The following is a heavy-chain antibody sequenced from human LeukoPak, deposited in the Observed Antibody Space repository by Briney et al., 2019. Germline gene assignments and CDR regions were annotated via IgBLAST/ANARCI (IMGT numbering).Heavy chain of an antibody. D-gene: IGHD3-10*01. Sequence: PGGSLRLSCAASGFTFSSYSMNWVRQAPGKGLEWVSSISSSSSYIYYADSVKGRFTISRDNSKNSLYLQMNSLRAEDTALYYCAKDNRGLWFGELSNWGQGTLVTVSS. CDR2: ISSSSSYI. V-gene: IGHV3-21*04. CDR3: AKDNRGLWFGELSN. J-gene: IGHJ4*02. CDR1: GFTFSSYS.